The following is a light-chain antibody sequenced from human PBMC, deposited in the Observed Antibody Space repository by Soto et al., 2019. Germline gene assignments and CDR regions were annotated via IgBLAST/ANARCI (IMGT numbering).Light chain of an antibody. Sequence: EIVLTQSPGTLSLSPGERATLSCRASQSVYSSYLAWYQQKPGQAPRLLIHGASSRATGAPDRFSGSGSGTDFTLTISRLAPEDFAVYYCQQYGSSPLTFGGGTKVEIK. CDR2: GAS. V-gene: IGKV3-20*01. CDR3: QQYGSSPLT. CDR1: QSVYSSY. J-gene: IGKJ4*01.